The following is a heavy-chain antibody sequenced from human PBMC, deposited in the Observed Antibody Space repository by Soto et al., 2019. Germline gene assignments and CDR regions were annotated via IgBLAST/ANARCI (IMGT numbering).Heavy chain of an antibody. D-gene: IGHD4-17*01. Sequence: LSLTCTVSGGSISSGDYYWSWIRQPPGKGLEWIGYIYYSGSTYYNPSLKSRVTISVDTSKNQFSLKLSSVTAADTAVYYCARFGDFAHEYYFDYWGQGTLVTVSS. CDR1: GGSISSGDYY. V-gene: IGHV4-30-4*01. CDR3: ARFGDFAHEYYFDY. CDR2: IYYSGST. J-gene: IGHJ4*02.